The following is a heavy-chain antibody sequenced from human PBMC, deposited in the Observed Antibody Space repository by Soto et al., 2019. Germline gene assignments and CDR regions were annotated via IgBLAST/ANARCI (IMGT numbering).Heavy chain of an antibody. Sequence: EVQLLESGGGLVQPGGSLRLSCAASGFTFSSYAMSWVRQAPGKGLEWVSAISGSGGSTYYSDSVKGRFTISRDNSKNTLYLQMNSLRAEDTAVYYCEKAPTSVLLWFGKYHSGHAFDIWGQGTMVTVSS. D-gene: IGHD3-10*01. CDR2: ISGSGGST. CDR1: GFTFSSYA. J-gene: IGHJ3*02. CDR3: EKAPTSVLLWFGKYHSGHAFDI. V-gene: IGHV3-23*01.